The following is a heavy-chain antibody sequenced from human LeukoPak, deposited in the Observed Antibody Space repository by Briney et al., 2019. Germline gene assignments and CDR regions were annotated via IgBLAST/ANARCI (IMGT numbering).Heavy chain of an antibody. Sequence: ASVKVSCKASGYTFTSYDINWVRQATGQGLEWMGWMNPNSGNTGYAQKFQGRVTMTRNTSISTAYMELSSLRSEDTAVYYCARPALGNIVVVPAANDAFDIWGQGTMVTVSS. V-gene: IGHV1-8*01. CDR1: GYTFTSYD. CDR2: MNPNSGNT. J-gene: IGHJ3*02. CDR3: ARPALGNIVVVPAANDAFDI. D-gene: IGHD2-2*01.